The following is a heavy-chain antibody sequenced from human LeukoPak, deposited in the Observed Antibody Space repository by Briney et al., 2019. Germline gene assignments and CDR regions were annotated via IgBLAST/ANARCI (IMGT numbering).Heavy chain of an antibody. CDR3: ASGGGDLVRGVRPPTNWFDP. J-gene: IGHJ5*02. Sequence: ASVKVSCKPSGGTFSSYAISWMRQAPGQGLEWMGGIIPVFGTAKYAQKFQGRVAISADESTSASYMELSSLRSEDTAVYYCASGGGDLVRGVRPPTNWFDPWGQGTLVTVSS. D-gene: IGHD3-10*01. CDR1: GGTFSSYA. CDR2: IIPVFGTA. V-gene: IGHV1-69*01.